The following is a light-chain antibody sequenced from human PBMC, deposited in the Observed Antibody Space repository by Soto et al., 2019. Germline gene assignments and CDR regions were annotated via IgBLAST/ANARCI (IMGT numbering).Light chain of an antibody. CDR2: AAS. Sequence: DIEMTQSPSSLSASVGDRGTITCRASQSISNYLNWYQHKPGKVPKLLIYAASSLQSGVPTRFSGSGSGTDFTLTISSLQPEDFATYYCQQSYGTPLTFGGGTKVEIK. CDR3: QQSYGTPLT. V-gene: IGKV1-39*01. CDR1: QSISNY. J-gene: IGKJ4*01.